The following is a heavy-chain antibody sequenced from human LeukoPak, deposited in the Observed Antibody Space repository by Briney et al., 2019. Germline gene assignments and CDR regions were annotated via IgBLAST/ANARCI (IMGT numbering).Heavy chain of an antibody. V-gene: IGHV4-34*01. Sequence: PSETLSLTCTVSGGSISNYYWSWIRQPPGKGLEWIGEINHSGSTNYNPSLKSRVTISVDTSKNQFSLKLSSVTAADTAVYYCARAAAFDIWGQGTMVTVSS. CDR1: GGSISNYY. CDR3: ARAAAFDI. CDR2: INHSGST. J-gene: IGHJ3*02.